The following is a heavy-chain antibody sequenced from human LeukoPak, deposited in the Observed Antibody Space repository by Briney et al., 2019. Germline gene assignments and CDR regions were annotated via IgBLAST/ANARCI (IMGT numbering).Heavy chain of an antibody. Sequence: SETLSLTCAVYGGSFSGYYWSWIRQPPGKGLEWIGEINHSGSTNYNPSLKSRVTISVDTSKNQFSLKLSSVTAADTAVYYCARGPNIVGATKDDYRGQGTLVTVSS. J-gene: IGHJ4*02. V-gene: IGHV4-34*01. CDR2: INHSGST. CDR3: ARGPNIVGATKDDY. CDR1: GGSFSGYY. D-gene: IGHD1-26*01.